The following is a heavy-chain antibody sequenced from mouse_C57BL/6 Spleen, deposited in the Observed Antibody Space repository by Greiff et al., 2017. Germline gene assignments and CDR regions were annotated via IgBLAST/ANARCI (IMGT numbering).Heavy chain of an antibody. Sequence: LVESGGGLVKPGGSLKLSCAASGFTFSSYAMSWVRQTPEKRLEWVATISDGGSYTYYPDNVKGRFTISRDNAKNNLYLQMRHLKSEDTAMYYCARENTYYGSRFDYWGQGTTLTVSS. CDR1: GFTFSSYA. J-gene: IGHJ2*01. CDR2: ISDGGSYT. CDR3: ARENTYYGSRFDY. V-gene: IGHV5-4*01. D-gene: IGHD1-1*01.